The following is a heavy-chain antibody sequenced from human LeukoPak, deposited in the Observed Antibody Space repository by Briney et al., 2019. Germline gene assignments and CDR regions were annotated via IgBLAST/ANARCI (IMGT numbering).Heavy chain of an antibody. CDR2: INPNSGGT. Sequence: AASVKVSCKASGYTFTGYYMHWVRQAPGQGLEWMGWINPNSGGTNYAQKFQGRVTMTRDTSISTAYMELSRLRSDDTAVYYCARDLLRIAAAGNKVVEYWGQGTLVTVSS. CDR3: ARDLLRIAAAGNKVVEY. J-gene: IGHJ4*02. D-gene: IGHD6-13*01. CDR1: GYTFTGYY. V-gene: IGHV1-2*02.